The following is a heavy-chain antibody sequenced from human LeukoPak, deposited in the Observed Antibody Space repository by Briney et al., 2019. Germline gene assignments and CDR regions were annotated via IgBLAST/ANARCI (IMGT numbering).Heavy chain of an antibody. V-gene: IGHV3-30-3*01. D-gene: IGHD3-3*01. CDR1: GFTFSSYA. CDR3: ARDLWIFGVVIPMDV. J-gene: IGHJ6*03. Sequence: GGSLRLSCAASGFTFSSYAMHWVRQAPGKGLEWVAVISYDGSNKYYADSVKGRFTISRDNSKNTLYLQMNSLRAEDTAVYYCARDLWIFGVVIPMDVWGKGTTVTVSS. CDR2: ISYDGSNK.